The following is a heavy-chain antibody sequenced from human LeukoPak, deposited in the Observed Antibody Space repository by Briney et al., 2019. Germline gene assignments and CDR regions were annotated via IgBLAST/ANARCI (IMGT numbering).Heavy chain of an antibody. Sequence: GGSLRLSCAASGFTFSSYSMNWVRQAPGKGLEWVSSISSSSSYIYYADSVKGRFTISRDNAKNSLYLQMNSLRAEDTAVYYCARDRRRWELGTFDYWGQGTLVTVSS. V-gene: IGHV3-21*01. CDR2: ISSSSSYI. CDR3: ARDRRRWELGTFDY. CDR1: GFTFSSYS. J-gene: IGHJ4*02. D-gene: IGHD1-26*01.